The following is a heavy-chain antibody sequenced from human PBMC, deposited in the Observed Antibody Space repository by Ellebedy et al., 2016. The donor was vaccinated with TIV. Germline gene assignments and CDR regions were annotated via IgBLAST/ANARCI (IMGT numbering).Heavy chain of an antibody. CDR3: ATRPRYSYGHIEDFDY. V-gene: IGHV1-24*01. D-gene: IGHD5-18*01. CDR2: FDPEDGET. J-gene: IGHJ4*02. CDR1: GYTLTELS. Sequence: AASVKVSCKVSGYTLTELSMHWVRQAPGKGLEWMGGFDPEDGETIYAQKFQGRVTMTEDTSTDTAYMELSSLRSEDTAVYYCATRPRYSYGHIEDFDYWGQGTLVTVSS.